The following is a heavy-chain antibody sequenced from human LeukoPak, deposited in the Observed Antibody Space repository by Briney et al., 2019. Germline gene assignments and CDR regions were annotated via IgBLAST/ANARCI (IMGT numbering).Heavy chain of an antibody. J-gene: IGHJ4*02. CDR2: IWYDGSNK. V-gene: IGHV3-33*01. CDR1: GFTFSSYG. D-gene: IGHD2-2*01. CDR3: ARGRAVVVPAALDY. Sequence: GGSLRLSCAASGFTFSSYGMHWVRQAPGKGLEWVAVIWYDGSNKYYADSVKGRFTISRDNSKNTLYLQTNSLRAEDTAVYYCARGRAVVVPAALDYWGQGTLVTVSS.